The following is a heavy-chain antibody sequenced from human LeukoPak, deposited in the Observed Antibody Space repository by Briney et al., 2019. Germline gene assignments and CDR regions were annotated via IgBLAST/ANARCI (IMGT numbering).Heavy chain of an antibody. Sequence: GGSLRLSCAASGFTFSTYSMNWVRQAPGEGLEGISDINYSGTNIYYADSVEGRFTVSRDNAKNSLYLQMNSLRAEDTAVYYCASEFHSSSWYGYWGQGTLVTVSS. CDR3: ASEFHSSSWYGY. V-gene: IGHV3-48*04. CDR2: INYSGTNI. CDR1: GFTFSTYS. D-gene: IGHD6-13*01. J-gene: IGHJ4*02.